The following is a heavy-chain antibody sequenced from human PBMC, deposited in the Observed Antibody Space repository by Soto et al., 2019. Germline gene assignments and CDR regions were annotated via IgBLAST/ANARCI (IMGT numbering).Heavy chain of an antibody. Sequence: QVQLVQSGAEVKKPGASVKVSCKASGYTFTSYYMHWVRQAPGQGLEWMGIINPSGGSTSYAQKFQGRVTMTRDTSTSTVYMELSSLRSEDMAVYYCARDFSIVVVVAPTYYFDYWGQGTLVTVSS. J-gene: IGHJ4*02. D-gene: IGHD2-15*01. CDR2: INPSGGST. CDR3: ARDFSIVVVVAPTYYFDY. V-gene: IGHV1-46*03. CDR1: GYTFTSYY.